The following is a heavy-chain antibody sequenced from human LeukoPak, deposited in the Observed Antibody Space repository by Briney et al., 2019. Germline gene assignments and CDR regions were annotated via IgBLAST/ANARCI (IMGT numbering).Heavy chain of an antibody. V-gene: IGHV3-7*01. CDR2: IKQDGSEK. Sequence: PGGSLRLSCAASGFTFSNYWMSWVRQAPGKGLEWVANIKQDGSEKYYVDSVKGRFTISRDNAKNSLYLQMNNLRAEDTAVYYCARDLYVAPFYWGQGTLVTVSS. D-gene: IGHD2-8*01. J-gene: IGHJ4*02. CDR3: ARDLYVAPFY. CDR1: GFTFSNYW.